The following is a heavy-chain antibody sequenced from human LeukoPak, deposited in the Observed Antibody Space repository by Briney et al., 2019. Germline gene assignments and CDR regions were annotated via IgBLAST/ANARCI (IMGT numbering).Heavy chain of an antibody. CDR3: ARVAAAAPYYFDY. CDR1: VGTFSSYA. CDR2: IIPILGIA. D-gene: IGHD6-13*01. J-gene: IGHJ4*02. V-gene: IGHV1-69*04. Sequence: ASVKVSCKASVGTFSSYAISWVRQAPRQGLECMGRIIPILGIANYAQRFQGRVTITADKSTSTAYMELSSLRSEDTAVYYCARVAAAAPYYFDYWGQGTLVTVSS.